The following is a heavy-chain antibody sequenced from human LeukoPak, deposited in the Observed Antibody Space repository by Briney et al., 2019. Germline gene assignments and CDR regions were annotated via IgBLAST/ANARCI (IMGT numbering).Heavy chain of an antibody. CDR2: IYYSGST. Sequence: SETLSLTCTVSGGSISSGGYYWSWIRQHPGKGLEWIGYIYYSGSTYYNPSLKSRVTISVDTSKNQFSLKLSSVTAADTAVYYCARLYTVSPHSLTGLKYFDYWGQGTLVTVSS. CDR1: GGSISSGGYY. J-gene: IGHJ4*02. CDR3: ARLYTVSPHSLTGLKYFDY. V-gene: IGHV4-31*03. D-gene: IGHD7-27*01.